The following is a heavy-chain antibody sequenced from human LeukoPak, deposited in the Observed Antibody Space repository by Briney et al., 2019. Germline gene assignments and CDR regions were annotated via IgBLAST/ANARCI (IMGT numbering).Heavy chain of an antibody. CDR3: ARQPYMLGAYYFDY. V-gene: IGHV4-59*08. J-gene: IGHJ4*02. D-gene: IGHD1-26*01. CDR1: GGSMSSYY. CDR2: IFYSGST. Sequence: QVQLQESGPGLMRPTETLSLSCTVSGGSMSSYYWSWIRQPPGQGLEWIGYIFYSGSTNYNRSLKSRVTLSVDTSKDQFSLKLGSVTAADTAVYYCARQPYMLGAYYFDYWGQGTLVTVSS.